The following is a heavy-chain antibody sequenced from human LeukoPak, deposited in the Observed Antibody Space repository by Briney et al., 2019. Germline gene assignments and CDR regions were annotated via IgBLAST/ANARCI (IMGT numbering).Heavy chain of an antibody. J-gene: IGHJ5*02. CDR3: ARGGGYCSGGSCYSNWFDP. V-gene: IGHV4-34*01. CDR2: INHSGST. D-gene: IGHD2-15*01. Sequence: PSETLSLTCAVYGGSFSGYYWSWIRQPPGKGLEWIGEINHSGSTNYNPSLKSRVTISVDTSKNQFSLKLSSVTAADTAVYYCARGGGYCSGGSCYSNWFDPWGQGTLVTVSS. CDR1: GGSFSGYY.